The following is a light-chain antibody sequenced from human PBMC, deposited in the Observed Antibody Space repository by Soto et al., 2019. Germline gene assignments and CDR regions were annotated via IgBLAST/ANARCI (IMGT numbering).Light chain of an antibody. Sequence: QSVLTQPPSVSAAPGQKVTISCSGSNSNIGSNYVSWYQQLPGTAPKLLIYDNNKRPSGIPDRFSGSKSGTSATLGITGLQTGDEADYYCLSYADTAYVFGTGTKVTVL. CDR2: DNN. V-gene: IGLV1-51*01. CDR1: NSNIGSNY. CDR3: LSYADTAYV. J-gene: IGLJ1*01.